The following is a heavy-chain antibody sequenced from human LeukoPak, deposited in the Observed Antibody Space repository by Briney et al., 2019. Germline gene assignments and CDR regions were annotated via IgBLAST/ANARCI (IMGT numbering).Heavy chain of an antibody. CDR3: ARTLSSSYCSGGSCWNDY. Sequence: SETLSLTCTVSGGSISSDYWSWIRQPPVKGLEYIGYIYYTGSTNYNPSLKSRVTISVDTSKNQFSLNLTSVTAADTAVYYCARTLSSSYCSGGSCWNDYWGQGTLVTVSS. D-gene: IGHD2-15*01. J-gene: IGHJ4*02. CDR2: IYYTGST. V-gene: IGHV4-59*08. CDR1: GGSISSDY.